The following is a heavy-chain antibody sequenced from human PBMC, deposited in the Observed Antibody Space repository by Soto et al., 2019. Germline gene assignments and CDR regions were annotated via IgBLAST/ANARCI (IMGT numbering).Heavy chain of an antibody. V-gene: IGHV3-23*01. D-gene: IGHD6-13*01. Sequence: PGGSLRLSCVASGFSFSSYAMSWVRQAPGKGLEWVSVISGSDGSTYYADSVTGRFTISRDNSKSTLYLQMNSLRAEDTAVYYCAKDRERDAWYEDYWGQGTLVTVSS. CDR3: AKDRERDAWYEDY. J-gene: IGHJ4*02. CDR2: ISGSDGST. CDR1: GFSFSSYA.